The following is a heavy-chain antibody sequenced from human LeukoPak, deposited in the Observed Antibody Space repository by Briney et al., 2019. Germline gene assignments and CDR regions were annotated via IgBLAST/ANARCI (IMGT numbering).Heavy chain of an antibody. J-gene: IGHJ5*02. D-gene: IGHD3/OR15-3a*01. Sequence: SETLSLTCTVSGGSISNYYWSWIRLPAGKGLEWIGRIYTSGDTNYNPSLKSRVTISVDTSKNQFSLKLSSVTAADTAVYYCARALGPAHGGWFDPWGQGTLVTVSS. V-gene: IGHV4-4*07. CDR1: GGSISNYY. CDR2: IYTSGDT. CDR3: ARALGPAHGGWFDP.